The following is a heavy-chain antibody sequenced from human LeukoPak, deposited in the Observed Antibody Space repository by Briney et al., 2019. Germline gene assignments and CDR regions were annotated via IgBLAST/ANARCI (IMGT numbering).Heavy chain of an antibody. D-gene: IGHD3-3*01. CDR1: GFTFDDYG. J-gene: IGHJ3*02. CDR3: ARDPPLYDDFWSGYANGAFDI. Sequence: PGGSLRLSCAASGFTFDDYGTSWVRQAPGKGLEWVSGINWNGGSTGYADSVKGRFTISRDNAKNSLYLQMNSLRAEDTALYYCARDPPLYDDFWSGYANGAFDIWGQGTMVTVSS. V-gene: IGHV3-20*04. CDR2: INWNGGST.